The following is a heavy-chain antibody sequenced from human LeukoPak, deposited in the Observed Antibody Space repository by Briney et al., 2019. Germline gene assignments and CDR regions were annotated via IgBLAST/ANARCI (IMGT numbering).Heavy chain of an antibody. D-gene: IGHD3-3*01. V-gene: IGHV1-46*01. Sequence: GASVKVSCKASGYTFTSYYMHWVRQAPGQGLEWMGIINPSGGSTSYAQKFQGRVTMTRDMSTSTVYMELSSLRSEDTAVYYCARDGFLEWLLSYYFDYWGQGTLVTVSS. J-gene: IGHJ4*02. CDR1: GYTFTSYY. CDR3: ARDGFLEWLLSYYFDY. CDR2: INPSGGST.